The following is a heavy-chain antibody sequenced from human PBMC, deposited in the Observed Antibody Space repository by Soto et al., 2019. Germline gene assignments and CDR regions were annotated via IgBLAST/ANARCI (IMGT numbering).Heavy chain of an antibody. J-gene: IGHJ4*02. CDR1: GGSFSGYY. V-gene: IGHV4-34*01. D-gene: IGHD2-15*01. Sequence: QVQLQQWGAGLLKPSETLSLTCAVYGGSFSGYYWSWIRQPPGKGLEWIGEINHSGSTNYNPSLKSRVTISVDTSKNQFSLKLSSVTAADTAVYYCARQYGDPWGSGSCFYYWGQGTLVTVSS. CDR3: ARQYGDPWGSGSCFYY. CDR2: INHSGST.